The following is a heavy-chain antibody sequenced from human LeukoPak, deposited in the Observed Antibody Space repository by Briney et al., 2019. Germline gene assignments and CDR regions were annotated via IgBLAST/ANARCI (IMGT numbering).Heavy chain of an antibody. Sequence: GSLRLSCAASGFTFSMSWMSWIRQSPGKGLERVANIKGDGSAKYYVDSVKGRFTISRDNAKSSLYLQMKSLRVEDTAVYYWATSHASSGNDWGQGTRVTVSS. J-gene: IGHJ4*02. CDR1: GFTFSMSW. CDR2: IKGDGSAK. CDR3: ATSHASSGND. D-gene: IGHD3-22*01. V-gene: IGHV3-7*01.